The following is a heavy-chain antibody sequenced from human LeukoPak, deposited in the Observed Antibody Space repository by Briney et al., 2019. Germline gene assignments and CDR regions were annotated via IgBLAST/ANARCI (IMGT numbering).Heavy chain of an antibody. J-gene: IGHJ3*02. CDR2: MNPASGNT. Sequence: ASVRVSCKASGYTFTSYDINWVRQATGQGLEWMGYMNPASGNTGYAQKFQGRVTMTTDTSISTAYMELSSLRSEDTAVYYCARVPREIASIWGQGTMVTVSS. V-gene: IGHV1-8*01. D-gene: IGHD3-16*02. CDR3: ARVPREIASI. CDR1: GYTFTSYD.